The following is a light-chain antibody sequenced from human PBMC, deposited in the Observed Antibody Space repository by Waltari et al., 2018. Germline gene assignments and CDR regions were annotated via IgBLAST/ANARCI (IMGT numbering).Light chain of an antibody. Sequence: QSVLTQPASVSGSPGQSITISCAGTGSDIGTYNYVSWHQQHPGKAPKPIIYDVSNRPSGVPDRFSGSSSHNTASLTITGAQAEDEASYYCHSRDASGVGGSFGGGTKLTVL. CDR1: GSDIGTYNY. CDR2: DVS. J-gene: IGLJ2*01. V-gene: IGLV2-14*03. CDR3: HSRDASGVGGS.